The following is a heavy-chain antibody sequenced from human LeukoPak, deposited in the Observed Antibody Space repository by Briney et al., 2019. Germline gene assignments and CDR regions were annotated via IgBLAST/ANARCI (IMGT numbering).Heavy chain of an antibody. D-gene: IGHD5-24*01. CDR2: IYYSGST. CDR1: GGSISSYY. J-gene: IGHJ4*02. V-gene: IGHV4-59*08. Sequence: SETLSLTCTVSGGSISSYYWSWIRQPPGKGLEWVGYIYYSGSTNYNPSLESRVTISVDTSKNQFSLKLNSVTAADTAVYYCARHRSRDGYKPYFDYWGQGTLVTVSS. CDR3: ARHRSRDGYKPYFDY.